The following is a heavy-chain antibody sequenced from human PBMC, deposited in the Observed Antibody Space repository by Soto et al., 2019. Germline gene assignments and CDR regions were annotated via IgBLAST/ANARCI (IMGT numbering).Heavy chain of an antibody. V-gene: IGHV4-59*02. CDR1: GDSVSNYY. CDR3: ATRITVFGLLIPPFDP. Sequence: SETLSLTCTVSGDSVSNYYWSWIRQPPGKGLEWIGYIYYIGSTKYNPSLKSRVTISVDTSKNQFSLRLSSVTAADTAIYYCATRITVFGLLIPPFDPWGQGTQVTVSS. CDR2: IYYIGST. D-gene: IGHD3-3*01. J-gene: IGHJ5*02.